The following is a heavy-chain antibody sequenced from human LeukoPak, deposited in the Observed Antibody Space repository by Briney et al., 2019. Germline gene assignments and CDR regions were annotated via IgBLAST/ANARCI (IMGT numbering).Heavy chain of an antibody. CDR2: IYYSGST. Sequence: SESLSLTCTVSGGSVSSGSYYWSWIRQPPGKGLEWIGYIYYSGSTNYNPSLKSRVTISVDTSKNQFSLKLSSVTAADTAVYYCATGITVTTGGFDPWGQGTLVTVSS. CDR3: ATGITVTTGGFDP. CDR1: GGSVSSGSYY. V-gene: IGHV4-61*01. J-gene: IGHJ5*02. D-gene: IGHD4-17*01.